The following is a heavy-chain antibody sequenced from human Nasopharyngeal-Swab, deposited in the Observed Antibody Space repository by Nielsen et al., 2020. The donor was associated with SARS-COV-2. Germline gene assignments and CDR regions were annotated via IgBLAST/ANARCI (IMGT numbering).Heavy chain of an antibody. CDR3: ARVGILTDGDY. D-gene: IGHD3-9*01. V-gene: IGHV3-21*01. CDR2: ISSSSSYI. Sequence: AGSLRLSCAASGFTFSSYSMNWVRQAPGKGLEWVSSISSSSSYIYYADSVKGRFTISRDNAKNSLYLQMNSLRAEDTAVYYCARVGILTDGDYWGQGTLVTVSS. CDR1: GFTFSSYS. J-gene: IGHJ4*02.